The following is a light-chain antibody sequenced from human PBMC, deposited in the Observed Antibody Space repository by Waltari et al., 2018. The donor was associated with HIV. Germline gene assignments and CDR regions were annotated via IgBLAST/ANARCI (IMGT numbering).Light chain of an antibody. Sequence: DIQLTQSPSFLSASIGARVTITCRAAQGIGSSLAWYQAKPGRAPKLLVYSASILQAAVPLRFGGSGSGTEFTLTVSSLQPEDFAAYYCQQYDTYPLTFGGGTKVEIK. CDR1: QGIGSS. CDR3: QQYDTYPLT. J-gene: IGKJ4*01. V-gene: IGKV1-9*01. CDR2: SAS.